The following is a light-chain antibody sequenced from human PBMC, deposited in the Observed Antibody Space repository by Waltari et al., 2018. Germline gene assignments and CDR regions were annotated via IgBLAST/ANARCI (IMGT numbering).Light chain of an antibody. Sequence: DIQMTQSPSTLSASVEDRVTITCRASQSLSNWLAWYQQKPGKAPKVLIYKASTLESGVPSRFSGSGSGTEFTLTISSLQPDDFATYYCQQYRNLWTFGQGTKVEIK. CDR1: QSLSNW. J-gene: IGKJ1*01. CDR2: KAS. CDR3: QQYRNLWT. V-gene: IGKV1-5*03.